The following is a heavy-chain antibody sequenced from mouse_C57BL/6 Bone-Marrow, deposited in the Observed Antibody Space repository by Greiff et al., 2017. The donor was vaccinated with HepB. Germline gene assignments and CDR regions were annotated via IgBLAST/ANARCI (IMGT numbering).Heavy chain of an antibody. D-gene: IGHD2-3*01. J-gene: IGHJ1*03. Sequence: QVQLQQSGAELVRPGASVKLSCKASGYTFTDYYINWVKQRPGQGLEWIARIYPGSGNTYYNEKFKSKATLTVDKSSSTAYMQLSSLTSEDSAVYYCARGGWLLPWYFDVWGTGTTVTVSS. CDR2: IYPGSGNT. CDR3: ARGGWLLPWYFDV. V-gene: IGHV1-76*01. CDR1: GYTFTDYY.